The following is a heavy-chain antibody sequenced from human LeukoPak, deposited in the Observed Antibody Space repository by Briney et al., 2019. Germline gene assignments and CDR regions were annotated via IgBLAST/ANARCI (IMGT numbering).Heavy chain of an antibody. D-gene: IGHD1-26*01. CDR1: GFTFSNYG. CDR3: GKRLTSWELEY. Sequence: PGRSPRLSCAASGFTFSNYGMHWVRQAPGKGLEWVAVIWSGGTDKYYADSVKGRFTVSRDNSKNTLYLQMNSLRAEDTAVYYCGKRLTSWELEYWGQGTLVTVSS. J-gene: IGHJ4*02. CDR2: IWSGGTDK. V-gene: IGHV3-30*18.